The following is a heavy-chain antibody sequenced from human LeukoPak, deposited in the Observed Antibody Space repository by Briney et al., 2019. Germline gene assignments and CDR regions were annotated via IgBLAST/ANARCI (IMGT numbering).Heavy chain of an antibody. Sequence: SATLSLTCTVSGGSISSSSYYWGWIRQPPGKGLEWIGSIYYNGSTYYNPSLKSRVTISVDTSKNQFSLKLSSVTAADTAVYYCARVVVTMGPYGDYWGQGTLVTVSS. CDR2: IYYNGST. CDR3: ARVVVTMGPYGDY. J-gene: IGHJ4*02. V-gene: IGHV4-39*07. D-gene: IGHD3-10*01. CDR1: GGSISSSSYY.